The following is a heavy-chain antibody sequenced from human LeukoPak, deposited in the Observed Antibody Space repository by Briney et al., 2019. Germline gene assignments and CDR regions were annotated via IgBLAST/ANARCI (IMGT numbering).Heavy chain of an antibody. CDR3: AKVKRGSGWSEYFQE. D-gene: IGHD6-19*01. CDR2: IRYDGSNK. J-gene: IGHJ1*01. Sequence: GRSLRLSCAASGFTFRSYGMHWVRQSPGNQLEGVAFIRYDGSNKYYAASVKGLFIISRDNSKNSLFLQMNSLRAEDTAVYCCAKVKRGSGWSEYFQEWGQGTLVTVSS. CDR1: GFTFRSYG. V-gene: IGHV3-30*02.